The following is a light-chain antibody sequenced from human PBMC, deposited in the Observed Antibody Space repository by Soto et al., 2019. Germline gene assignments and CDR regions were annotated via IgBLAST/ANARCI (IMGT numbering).Light chain of an antibody. J-gene: IGLJ1*01. CDR2: GVA. CDR1: SSDVGGSNF. V-gene: IGLV2-14*03. Sequence: QSAPTQPASVSDSPGQSITISCPGTSSDVGGSNFVSWYQQHPGKPPKLIIYGVANRPSGVSNRFSGSKSGSTASLIISWLQTEDEADYYCVSYTSSTTYVLGTGTKV. CDR3: VSYTSSTTYV.